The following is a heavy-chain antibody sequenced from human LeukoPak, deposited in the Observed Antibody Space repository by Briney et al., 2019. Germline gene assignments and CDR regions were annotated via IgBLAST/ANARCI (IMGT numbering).Heavy chain of an antibody. V-gene: IGHV4-38-2*02. CDR2: IYHSGST. Sequence: SETLSLTCTVSGYSISSGYYWGWIRQPPGKGLEWIGSIYHSGSTYYNPSLKSRVTISVDTSKNQFSLKLSSVTAADTAVYYCARETYYYDSSGYYPRRGAFDIWGQGTMVTVSS. D-gene: IGHD3-22*01. J-gene: IGHJ3*02. CDR1: GYSISSGYY. CDR3: ARETYYYDSSGYYPRRGAFDI.